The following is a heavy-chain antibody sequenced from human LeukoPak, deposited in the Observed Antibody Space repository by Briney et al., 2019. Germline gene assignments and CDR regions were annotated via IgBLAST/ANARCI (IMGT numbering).Heavy chain of an antibody. Sequence: GGSLRLSCAASGFTFSNFAMSWVRQTPGTGLAWLSAISPDGNSIYYADSVKGRFTTSRDNSKNTLYLQMTSLRVEDTAVYFCVSQRDHRVAVAGSFDNWGQGTLISVSP. CDR1: GFTFSNFA. V-gene: IGHV3-23*01. CDR3: VSQRDHRVAVAGSFDN. CDR2: ISPDGNSI. J-gene: IGHJ4*02. D-gene: IGHD6-19*01.